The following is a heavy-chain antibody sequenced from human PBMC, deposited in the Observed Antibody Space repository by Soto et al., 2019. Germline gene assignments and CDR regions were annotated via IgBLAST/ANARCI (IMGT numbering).Heavy chain of an antibody. V-gene: IGHV1-2*02. D-gene: IGHD3-9*01. CDR3: AKDSYYDILTGYSRNGFDF. Sequence: GXSVKVSCKASGYTFTGYYIHWVRQAPGQGLEWMGWINPNNGVTNYAQKFQGRVTMTRDTSITTAYLDLSRLRSDDTAVYYCAKDSYYDILTGYSRNGFDFWGQRTKVTVSS. J-gene: IGHJ3*01. CDR2: INPNNGVT. CDR1: GYTFTGYY.